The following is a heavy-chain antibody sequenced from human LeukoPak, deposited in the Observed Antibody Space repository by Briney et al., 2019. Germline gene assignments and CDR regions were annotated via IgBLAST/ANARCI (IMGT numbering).Heavy chain of an antibody. D-gene: IGHD3-9*01. J-gene: IGHJ4*02. CDR1: GGYISSYY. CDR2: IYPSGST. CDR3: ARGRRYFDFDY. V-gene: IGHV4-4*07. Sequence: SSETLSLTCTVSGGYISSYYWSWIRQPAGKALEWIGRIYPSGSTNYDPSLKSRVTISVDTSKNQFSLKLSSATAADTAVYYCARGRRYFDFDYWGQGTLVTVSS.